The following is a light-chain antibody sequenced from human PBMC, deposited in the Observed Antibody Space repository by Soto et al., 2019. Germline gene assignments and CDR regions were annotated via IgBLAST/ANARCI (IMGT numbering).Light chain of an antibody. CDR2: KAS. CDR1: QSINNW. Sequence: DIQMTQSPSTLSASEGDRVTITCRASQSINNWLAWYQQKPGKAPKLLISKASNLKSGVPSRFSGTGSGTEFTLTISSLQPDDLASYYCQQYDSYPFTFGGGTKVEI. J-gene: IGKJ4*01. CDR3: QQYDSYPFT. V-gene: IGKV1-5*03.